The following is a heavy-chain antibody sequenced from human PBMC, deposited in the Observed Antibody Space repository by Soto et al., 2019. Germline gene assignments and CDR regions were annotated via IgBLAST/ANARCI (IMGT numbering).Heavy chain of an antibody. Sequence: GASVKVSCKVSGYTLTELSMHWVRQAPGKGLEWMGGFDPEDGETIYAQKFQGRVTMTEDTSTDTAYMELSSLRSEDTAVYYCATVFLGGPHRTDPAMDFWGQGTTVTVP. D-gene: IGHD3-16*01. CDR2: FDPEDGET. CDR1: GYTLTELS. J-gene: IGHJ6*02. V-gene: IGHV1-24*01. CDR3: ATVFLGGPHRTDPAMDF.